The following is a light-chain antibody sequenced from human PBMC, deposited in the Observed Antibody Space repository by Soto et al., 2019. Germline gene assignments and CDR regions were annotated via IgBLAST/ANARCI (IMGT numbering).Light chain of an antibody. CDR1: QSVNDY. CDR3: QQSFSTPYI. CDR2: AAS. J-gene: IGKJ2*01. Sequence: DFQVTQSPSSLSASVGDRVTITCRASQSVNDYLNWYQQRPGKAPRLLIYAASTLHSGVPSRFSGSGFGTDVSLTITSLQPEDFATYYCQQSFSTPYIFGQGTKLEIK. V-gene: IGKV1-39*01.